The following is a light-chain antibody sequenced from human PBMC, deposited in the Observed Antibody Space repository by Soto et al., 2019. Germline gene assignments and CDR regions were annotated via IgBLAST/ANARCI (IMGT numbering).Light chain of an antibody. CDR2: DAS. Sequence: EIVMAQSPATLSVSPGGRATLACRASQSVSSYLAWYQQKPGQAPRLLIDDASNRATGIPARFSGSGSGTDFTLTISSLEPEDFAVYYCQQRSNWITFGQGTRLEIK. V-gene: IGKV3-11*01. CDR1: QSVSSY. CDR3: QQRSNWIT. J-gene: IGKJ5*01.